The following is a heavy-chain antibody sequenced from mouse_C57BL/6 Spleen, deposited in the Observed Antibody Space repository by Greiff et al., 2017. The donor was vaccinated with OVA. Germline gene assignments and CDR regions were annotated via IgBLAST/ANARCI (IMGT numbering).Heavy chain of an antibody. CDR2: IWTGGGT. D-gene: IGHD1-1*01. CDR1: GFSLTSYA. J-gene: IGHJ4*01. Sequence: VKLVESGPGLVAPSQSLSITCTVSGFSLTSYAISWVRQPPGKGLEWLGVIWTGGGTNYNSALKSRLSISKDNAKSKGFLKMNSLQTEDTARDYCARSDYYGSSGDYWGQGTSVTVSS. CDR3: ARSDYYGSSGDY. V-gene: IGHV2-9-1*01.